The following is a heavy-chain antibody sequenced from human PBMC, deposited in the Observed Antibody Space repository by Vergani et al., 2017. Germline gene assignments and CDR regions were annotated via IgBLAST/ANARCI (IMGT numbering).Heavy chain of an antibody. D-gene: IGHD3-22*01. Sequence: QVTLRESGPALVKPTQTLTLTCTFSGFSLSTSGMCVSWIRQPPGKALEWLARIDWDDDKYYSTSLKTRLTISKHTPKNQVVLTMTNMDPVDTATYYCALIFSRLYDSSGYYXEDYWGQGTLVTVSS. V-gene: IGHV2-70*15. CDR1: GFSLSTSGMC. CDR2: IDWDDDK. CDR3: ALIFSRLYDSSGYYXEDY. J-gene: IGHJ4*02.